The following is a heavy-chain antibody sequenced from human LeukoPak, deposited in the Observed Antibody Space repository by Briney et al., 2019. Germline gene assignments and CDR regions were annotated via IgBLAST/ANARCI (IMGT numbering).Heavy chain of an antibody. CDR3: AKASAMIVVVSKYFDY. CDR2: IRYDGSFK. Sequence: GGSLRLSCAASGFTFSDYGLHWVRQAPGKGLEWVAFIRYDGSFKYYADSVKGRFTISRDNSKNTLYLQMNSLRAEDTAVYYCAKASAMIVVVSKYFDYWGQGTLVTVSS. CDR1: GFTFSDYG. D-gene: IGHD3-22*01. J-gene: IGHJ4*02. V-gene: IGHV3-30*02.